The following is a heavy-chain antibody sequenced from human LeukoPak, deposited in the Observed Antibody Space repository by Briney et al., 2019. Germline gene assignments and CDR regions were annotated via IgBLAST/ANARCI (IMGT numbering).Heavy chain of an antibody. CDR2: IYPGDSRT. CDR1: GYNFATYW. D-gene: IGHD1-14*01. J-gene: IGHJ5*02. Sequence: GESLKISCKGIGYNFATYWIGWVRQLPGKGMEWMGVIYPGDSRTRYNPSFEGQVTISVDKSITTAYRQWVSLKASDSAMYYCACRDLTTTWSYPWGQGTLVTVSS. V-gene: IGHV5-51*01. CDR3: ACRDLTTTWSYP.